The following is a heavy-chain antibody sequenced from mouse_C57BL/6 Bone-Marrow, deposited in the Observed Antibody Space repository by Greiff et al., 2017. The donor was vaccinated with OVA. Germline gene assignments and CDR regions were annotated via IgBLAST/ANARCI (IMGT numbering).Heavy chain of an antibody. Sequence: VQLKQSGPGLVQPSQSLSITCTVSGFSLTSYGVHWVRQSPGKGLEWLGVIWSGGSTDYNAAFISRLSISKDNSKSQVFFKMNSLQADDTAIYYCARNHYYGSSYWYFDVWGTGTTVTVSS. CDR3: ARNHYYGSSYWYFDV. D-gene: IGHD1-1*01. CDR1: GFSLTSYG. CDR2: IWSGGST. J-gene: IGHJ1*03. V-gene: IGHV2-2*01.